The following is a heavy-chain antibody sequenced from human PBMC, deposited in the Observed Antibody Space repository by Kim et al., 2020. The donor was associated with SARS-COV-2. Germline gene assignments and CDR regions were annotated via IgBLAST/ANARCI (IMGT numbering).Heavy chain of an antibody. CDR3: ARAPCTIFGVANDIYYYGMDV. CDR1: GGTFSSYA. V-gene: IGHV1-69*04. CDR2: IIPILGIA. Sequence: LVKVSCKASGGTFSSYAISWVRQAPGQGLEWMGRIIPILGIANYAQKFQGRVTITADKSTSTAYMELSSLRSEDTAVYYCARAPCTIFGVANDIYYYGMDVWGQGTTVTVSS. J-gene: IGHJ6*02. D-gene: IGHD3-3*01.